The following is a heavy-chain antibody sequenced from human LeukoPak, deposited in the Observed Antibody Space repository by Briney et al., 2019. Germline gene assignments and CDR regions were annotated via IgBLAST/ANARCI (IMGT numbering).Heavy chain of an antibody. D-gene: IGHD6-19*01. J-gene: IGHJ6*02. CDR3: ARRGVAVAGQDYYYYGMDV. CDR2: INPSGGST. CDR1: GYTFTSYY. Sequence: ASVKVSCKASGYTFTSYYMHWVRQAPGQGLEWMGIINPSGGSTSYAQKFQGRVTMTRDTSTSTVYMELSSLRSEDTAVYYCARRGVAVAGQDYYYYGMDVWGQGTTVTVSS. V-gene: IGHV1-46*01.